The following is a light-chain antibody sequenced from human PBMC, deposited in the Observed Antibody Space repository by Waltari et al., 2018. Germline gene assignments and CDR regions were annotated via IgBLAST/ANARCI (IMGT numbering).Light chain of an antibody. CDR1: QSISSW. Sequence: DIQMTQSPSTLSPAVGDRVTIPCRASQSISSWLDWDHQNPGKAPKLLIDKASSLESGVPSRFSCSGSWTEFTLTISSLQPDDFATYYCQQYNSYSPITFGQGTRLEIK. J-gene: IGKJ5*01. CDR2: KAS. CDR3: QQYNSYSPIT. V-gene: IGKV1-5*03.